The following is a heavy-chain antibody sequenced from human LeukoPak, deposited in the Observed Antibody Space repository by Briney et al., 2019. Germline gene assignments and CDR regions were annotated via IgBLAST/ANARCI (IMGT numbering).Heavy chain of an antibody. CDR1: GFTFSSYA. CDR3: ASGELLYDAFDI. Sequence: TGGSLRLSCAASGFTFSSYAMSWVRQAPGKGLEWVSAISGSGGSTYYADSVKGRFTISRDNSKNTLYLQMNSLRAEDTAVYYCASGELLYDAFDIWGQGTMVTVSS. CDR2: ISGSGGST. D-gene: IGHD3-10*01. V-gene: IGHV3-23*01. J-gene: IGHJ3*02.